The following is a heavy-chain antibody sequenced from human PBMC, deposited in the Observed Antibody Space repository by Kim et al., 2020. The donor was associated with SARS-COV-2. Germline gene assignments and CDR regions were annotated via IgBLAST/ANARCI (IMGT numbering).Heavy chain of an antibody. Sequence: SVKGRFTHSRENPKTTLYLQMNSLRAEDTAVYYCATPMTTVYYYYYGMDVWGQGTTVTVSS. J-gene: IGHJ6*02. V-gene: IGHV3-23*01. D-gene: IGHD4-17*01. CDR3: ATPMTTVYYYYYGMDV.